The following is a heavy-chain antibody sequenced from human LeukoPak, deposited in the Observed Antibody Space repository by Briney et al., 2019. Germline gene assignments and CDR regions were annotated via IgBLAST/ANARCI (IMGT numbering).Heavy chain of an antibody. CDR3: ARGASGTFSWFDS. Sequence: GRSLRLSYAASGFSFTNYAIHWVRQAPGKGLEWVALMSYDGNNNYYPDSMKGRFTISRDNSKNTLYLQMDSLGAEDTAVYYCARGASGTFSWFDSWGQGTLVTVSS. D-gene: IGHD1-1*01. CDR1: GFSFTNYA. J-gene: IGHJ5*01. V-gene: IGHV3-30-3*01. CDR2: MSYDGNNN.